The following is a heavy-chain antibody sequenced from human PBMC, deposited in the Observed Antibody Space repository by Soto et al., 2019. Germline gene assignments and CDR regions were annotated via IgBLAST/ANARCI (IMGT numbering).Heavy chain of an antibody. CDR3: ARDKITGLFDY. J-gene: IGHJ4*02. Sequence: SETLSLTCTVSGGSISSNSYYWGWLRQPPGKGLEWNGNINHSGSTNYNPSLKSRVTISVDTSKNQFSLKLTSVTAADTAVYYCARDKITGLFDYWGQGTLVTVSS. D-gene: IGHD2-8*02. CDR2: INHSGST. CDR1: GGSISSNSYY. V-gene: IGHV4-39*07.